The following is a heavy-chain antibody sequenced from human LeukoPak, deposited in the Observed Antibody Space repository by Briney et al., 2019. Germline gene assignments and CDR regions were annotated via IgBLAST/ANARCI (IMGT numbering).Heavy chain of an antibody. D-gene: IGHD6-19*01. Sequence: GGSLRLSCVASGFTFTSDAMNWVRQAPGKGLEWVSSTVSRGTTQYADSVKGRFTVSRDTSKNTLYLQMNSLGADDTAVYYCAKCSTSAYTTGWCNWIDPWGQGTLVTVSS. V-gene: IGHV3-23*01. J-gene: IGHJ5*02. CDR2: TVSRGTT. CDR3: AKCSTSAYTTGWCNWIDP. CDR1: GFTFTSDA.